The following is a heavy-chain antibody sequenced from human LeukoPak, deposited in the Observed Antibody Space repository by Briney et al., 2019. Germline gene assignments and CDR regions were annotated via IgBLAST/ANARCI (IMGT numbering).Heavy chain of an antibody. D-gene: IGHD2-2*01. V-gene: IGHV4-61*01. Sequence: SETLSLTCTVSGGSVSSGSYYWSWIWQPPGKGLEWIGYIYYSGSTNYNPSLKSRVTISVDTSKNQFSLKLSSVTAADTAVYYCARDPLPAARYYYYGMDVWGKGTTVTVSS. CDR3: ARDPLPAARYYYYGMDV. J-gene: IGHJ6*04. CDR1: GGSVSSGSYY. CDR2: IYYSGST.